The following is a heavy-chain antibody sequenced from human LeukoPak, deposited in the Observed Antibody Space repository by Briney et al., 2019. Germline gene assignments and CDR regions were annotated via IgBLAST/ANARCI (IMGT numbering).Heavy chain of an antibody. Sequence: GGSLRLSCAASGFAFSSYSMNWVRQAPGKGLEWVSSISTSSSYIYYADSVRGRFTISRDNAKNSLYLQMNSLRAEDTAVYYCARDSNNYYLGYFDYWGQGTLVTFSS. D-gene: IGHD3-22*01. CDR3: ARDSNNYYLGYFDY. CDR2: ISTSSSYI. V-gene: IGHV3-21*01. CDR1: GFAFSSYS. J-gene: IGHJ4*02.